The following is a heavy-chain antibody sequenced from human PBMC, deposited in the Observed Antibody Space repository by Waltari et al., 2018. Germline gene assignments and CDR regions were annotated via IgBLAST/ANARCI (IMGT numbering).Heavy chain of an antibody. CDR2: IYYSGST. Sequence: QVQLQESGPGLVKPSETLSLTCTVSGGSISSYYWSWIRQPPGKGLEWIGYIYYSGSTNYNPSLKSRVTISVDTSKNQFSLKLSSVTAADTAVYYCASTSITMVRGVRYYFDYWGQGTLVTVSS. J-gene: IGHJ4*02. CDR1: GGSISSYY. V-gene: IGHV4-59*08. D-gene: IGHD3-10*01. CDR3: ASTSITMVRGVRYYFDY.